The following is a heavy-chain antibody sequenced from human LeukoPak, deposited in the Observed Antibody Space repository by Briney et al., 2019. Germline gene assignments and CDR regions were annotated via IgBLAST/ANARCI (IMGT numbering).Heavy chain of an antibody. CDR3: AKDPGYDYGDFIYGMDV. CDR1: GFTFSSYA. J-gene: IGHJ6*02. CDR2: ISGSGGST. Sequence: GGSLRLSCAASGFTFSSYAMSWVRQAPGKGLEWVSAISGSGGSTYYTDSVKGRFTISRDNSKNTLYLQMNSLRAEDTAVYYCAKDPGYDYGDFIYGMDVWGQGTTVTVSS. D-gene: IGHD4-17*01. V-gene: IGHV3-23*01.